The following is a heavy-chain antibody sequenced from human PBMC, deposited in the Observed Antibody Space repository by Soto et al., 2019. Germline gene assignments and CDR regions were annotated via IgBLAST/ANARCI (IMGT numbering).Heavy chain of an antibody. J-gene: IGHJ6*02. CDR2: IYYSGST. V-gene: IGHV4-31*03. CDR3: ARVCGGDCHYGMDV. Sequence: QVQLQESRPGLVKPSQTLSLTCTVSGGSISSGGYYWSWIRQHPGKGLEWIGYIYYSGSTYYNPSLKSRVTISVDTSKNQFALKLSSVTAADTAVYYCARVCGGDCHYGMDVWGQGTTVTVSS. D-gene: IGHD2-21*02. CDR1: GGSISSGGYY.